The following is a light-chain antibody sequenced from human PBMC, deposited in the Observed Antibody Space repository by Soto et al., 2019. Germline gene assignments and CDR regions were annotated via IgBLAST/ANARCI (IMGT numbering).Light chain of an antibody. J-gene: IGLJ1*01. CDR2: EVS. CDR1: SSDVGSYNL. CDR3: CSYAGSSTPYV. V-gene: IGLV2-23*02. Sequence: QSVLTQPASVSGSPGQSITISCTGTSSDVGSYNLVSWYQQHPGKAPKLMIYEVSKRPSGVSNRFPGSKSGNTASLTISGLQAEDEADYYCCSYAGSSTPYVFGTGTKLTVL.